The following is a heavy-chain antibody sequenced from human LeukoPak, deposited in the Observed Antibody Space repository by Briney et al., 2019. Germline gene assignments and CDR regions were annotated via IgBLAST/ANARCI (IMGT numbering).Heavy chain of an antibody. CDR1: GYIFTTYW. D-gene: IGHD4-23*01. CDR3: AKSSSTGVFYVMDV. CDR2: IYPGDSDT. V-gene: IGHV5-51*01. Sequence: EESLKISCKGSGYIFTTYWIGWIRQMPGKGLEWMGIIYPGDSDTKYSPSFQGQVTISADKSINTAYLQWSSLKASDTAMYYCAKSSSTGVFYVMDVWGQGTTVTVPS. J-gene: IGHJ6*02.